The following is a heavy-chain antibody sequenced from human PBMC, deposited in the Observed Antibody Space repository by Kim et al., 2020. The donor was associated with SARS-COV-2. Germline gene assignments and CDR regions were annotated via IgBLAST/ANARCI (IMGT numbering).Heavy chain of an antibody. Sequence: ASVKVSCKASGYSFTTNAIHWVRQAPGQRLEWMGWITPDNGNTRYSQRFQGRVTITRDTSASTAYMELSSLRSEDTSMYYCARGVRGVFYWGQGTLVTVSS. CDR1: GYSFTTNA. D-gene: IGHD3-10*01. V-gene: IGHV1-3*01. J-gene: IGHJ4*02. CDR2: ITPDNGNT. CDR3: ARGVRGVFY.